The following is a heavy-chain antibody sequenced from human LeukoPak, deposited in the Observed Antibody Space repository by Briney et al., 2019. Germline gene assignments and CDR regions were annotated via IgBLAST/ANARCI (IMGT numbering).Heavy chain of an antibody. CDR2: IYYSGST. D-gene: IGHD1-14*01. CDR3: ASLIGIYDY. J-gene: IGHJ4*02. CDR1: GGSISSSSYY. Sequence: SETLSLTCTVSGGSISSSSYYWGWIRQPPGKGLEWIGSIYYSGSTYYNPSLESRVTISVDTSKNQFSLKLSSVTAADTAVYYCASLIGIYDYWGQGTLVTVSS. V-gene: IGHV4-39*01.